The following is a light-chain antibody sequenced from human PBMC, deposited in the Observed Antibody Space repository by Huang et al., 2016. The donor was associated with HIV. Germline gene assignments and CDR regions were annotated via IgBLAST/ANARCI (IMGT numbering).Light chain of an antibody. V-gene: IGKV4-1*01. Sequence: DIVMTQSPDSLTVSLGERATINCKSSQTVLYHPNKMNYLAWYRQTPGQPPSLLIYWASSREVGVPERFSGSGSATDFNLTISALQAEDAAVYYCQQYYSSPWTFGQGTKVEI. CDR2: WAS. J-gene: IGKJ1*01. CDR3: QQYYSSPWT. CDR1: QTVLYHPNKMNY.